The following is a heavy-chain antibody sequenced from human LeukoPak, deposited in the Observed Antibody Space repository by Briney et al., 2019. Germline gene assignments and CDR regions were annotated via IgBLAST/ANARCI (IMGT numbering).Heavy chain of an antibody. J-gene: IGHJ5*02. CDR2: IYRSGST. V-gene: IGHV4-38-2*01. Sequence: SETLSLTCAVFGYSISSGYYWGWIRQPPGKGLEWIGSIYRSGSTYYNPSLKSRVTISVDTSKNQFSLKLSSVTAADTAVYYCARILDNWFDPWGQGTLVTVSS. CDR3: ARILDNWFDP. CDR1: GYSISSGYY.